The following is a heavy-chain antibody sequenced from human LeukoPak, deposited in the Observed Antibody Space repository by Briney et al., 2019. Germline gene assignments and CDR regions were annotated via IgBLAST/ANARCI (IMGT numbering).Heavy chain of an antibody. J-gene: IGHJ4*02. CDR3: ARTNWGFSAFDY. CDR1: GGSISSSSYS. CDR2: IYHSGST. V-gene: IGHV4-39*01. Sequence: SETLSLTCTVSGGSISSSSYSWDWIRQPPGKRLKWIGNIYHSGSTYYNPSLKSRVTISVDTSENQFSLKLSSVTAADTAVYYCARTNWGFSAFDYWGQGTLVTASS. D-gene: IGHD7-27*01.